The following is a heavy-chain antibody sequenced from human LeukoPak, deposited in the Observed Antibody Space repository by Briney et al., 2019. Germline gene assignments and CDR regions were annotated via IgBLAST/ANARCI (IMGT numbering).Heavy chain of an antibody. V-gene: IGHV3-20*04. J-gene: IGHJ4*02. CDR1: GFTFDDHG. Sequence: GGSLRLSCAASGFTFDDHGMNWVRHAPGKGLERVSGITWNGGSTGYADSVKGRFTISRDNAKNSLYLQMSSLRAEDTALYYCARDRSYGAFASWGQGTLVTVSS. CDR2: ITWNGGST. D-gene: IGHD1-26*01. CDR3: ARDRSYGAFAS.